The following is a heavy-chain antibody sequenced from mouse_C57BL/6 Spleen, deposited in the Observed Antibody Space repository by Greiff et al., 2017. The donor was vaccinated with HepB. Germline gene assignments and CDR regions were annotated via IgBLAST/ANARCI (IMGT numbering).Heavy chain of an antibody. CDR1: GYTFTSYW. Sequence: QVQLQQPGAELVRPGSSVKLSCKASGYTFTSYWMHWVKQRPIQGLEWIGNIDPSDSETHYNQKFKDKATLTVDKSSSTAYMQLSSLASEGSAVFYCARMDSYMDYWGQGTTLTVSS. V-gene: IGHV1-52*01. J-gene: IGHJ2*01. D-gene: IGHD2-3*01. CDR2: IDPSDSET. CDR3: ARMDSYMDY.